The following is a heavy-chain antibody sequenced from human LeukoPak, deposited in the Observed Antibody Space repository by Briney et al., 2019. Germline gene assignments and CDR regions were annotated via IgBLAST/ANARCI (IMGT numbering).Heavy chain of an antibody. CDR1: GFTFSSYS. CDR3: ARALTTLTYEGY. D-gene: IGHD1-1*01. CDR2: ISSSSDTI. Sequence: GGSLRLSCAASGFTFSSYSMNWVRQAPGKGLEWVSYISSSSDTIYYADSVKGRFTISRDNAKRSLYLQMNSLRAEDTAVYYCARALTTLTYEGYWGQGTLVTVSS. V-gene: IGHV3-48*01. J-gene: IGHJ4*02.